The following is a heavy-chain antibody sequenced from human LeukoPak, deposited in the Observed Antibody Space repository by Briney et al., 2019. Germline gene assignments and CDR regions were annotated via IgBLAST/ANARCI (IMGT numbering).Heavy chain of an antibody. CDR2: ISYDGSNK. CDR3: VKIAAAGTGYFDY. V-gene: IGHV3-30-3*02. CDR1: GFTFSSYA. J-gene: IGHJ4*02. D-gene: IGHD6-13*01. Sequence: GGSLRLSCAASGFTFSSYAMHWVRQAPGKGLEWVAVISYDGSNKYYADSVKGRFTISRDNSKNTLYLQMNSLRAEDTAVYYCVKIAAAGTGYFDYWGPGTLVTVSS.